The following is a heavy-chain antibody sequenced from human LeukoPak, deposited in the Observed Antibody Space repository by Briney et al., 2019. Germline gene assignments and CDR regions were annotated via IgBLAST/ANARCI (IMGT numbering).Heavy chain of an antibody. V-gene: IGHV3-48*03. CDR3: ATLAPVLLWFGESDY. CDR2: ISSSGSTI. D-gene: IGHD3-10*01. CDR1: GFTFSSYE. J-gene: IGHJ4*02. Sequence: PGGSLRLSCAASGFTFSSYEMNWVRQAPGKGLEWVSYISSSGSTIYYADSVKGRFTISRDNAKNSLYLQMNSLRAEDTAVYYCATLAPVLLWFGESDYWGQGTLVTVSS.